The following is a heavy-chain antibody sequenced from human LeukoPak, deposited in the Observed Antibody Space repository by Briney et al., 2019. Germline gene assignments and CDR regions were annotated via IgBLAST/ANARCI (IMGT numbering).Heavy chain of an antibody. D-gene: IGHD1-1*01. CDR1: GFSFSTYS. CDR2: IVGSSSTI. V-gene: IGHV3-48*04. CDR3: ATDSPETAAFYY. Sequence: GGSLRLSCAASGFSFSTYSMNWVRQAPGKGLEWVSYIVGSSSTIYYADSVKGRFTISRDNAKNSLYLQMDSLRAEDTAVYYCATDSPETAAFYYWGPGNLV. J-gene: IGHJ4*02.